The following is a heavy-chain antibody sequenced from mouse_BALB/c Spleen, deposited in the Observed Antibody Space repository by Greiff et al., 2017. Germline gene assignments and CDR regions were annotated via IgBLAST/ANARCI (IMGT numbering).Heavy chain of an antibody. Sequence: QVQLQQPGAELVMPGASVKMSCKASGYTFTDYWMHWVKQRPGQGLEWIGAIDTSDSYTSYNQKFKGKATLTVDESSSTAYMQLSSLTSEDSAVYYCARKGLWNFDYWGQGTTLTVSS. V-gene: IGHV1-69*01. D-gene: IGHD1-1*02. J-gene: IGHJ2*01. CDR1: GYTFTDYW. CDR3: ARKGLWNFDY. CDR2: IDTSDSYT.